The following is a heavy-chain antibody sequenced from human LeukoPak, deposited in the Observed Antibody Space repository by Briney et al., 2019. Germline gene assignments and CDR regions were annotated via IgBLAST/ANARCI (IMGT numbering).Heavy chain of an antibody. Sequence: GASVKVSCKASGYTFTSYDINWVRQATGQGLEWMGWMNPNSGNTGYAQKFQGRVTMTRNTSISTAYMELSSLRSEDTAVYYCANVGIAGPDGERMVDYWGQGTLVTVSS. V-gene: IGHV1-8*01. CDR3: ANVGIAGPDGERMVDY. J-gene: IGHJ4*02. CDR2: MNPNSGNT. CDR1: GYTFTSYD. D-gene: IGHD4-17*01.